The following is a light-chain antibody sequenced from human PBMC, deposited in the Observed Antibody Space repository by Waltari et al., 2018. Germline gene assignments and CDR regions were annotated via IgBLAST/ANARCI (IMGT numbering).Light chain of an antibody. J-gene: IGKJ1*01. CDR3: QKYGSLPAT. Sequence: DIVLTQSPGTLSLSPGESATLTCRASQSIRRFVAWYQQKPGQAPRPLIYDASSRATGIPDRFSGSGFGTDFSLTISRLEPEDCAVYYCQKYGSLPATFGQGTKGEIK. CDR2: DAS. V-gene: IGKV3-20*01. CDR1: QSIRRF.